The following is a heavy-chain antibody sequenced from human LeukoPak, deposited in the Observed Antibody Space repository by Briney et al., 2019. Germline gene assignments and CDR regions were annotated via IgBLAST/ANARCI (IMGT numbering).Heavy chain of an antibody. CDR2: IYHSGST. V-gene: IGHV4-30-2*01. D-gene: IGHD2-2*01. J-gene: IGHJ4*02. CDR1: GGSISSGGYS. Sequence: TSETLSLTCAVSGGSISSGGYSWSWIRQPPGKGLEWIGYIYHSGSTYHNPSLKSRVTISVDRSKNQFSLKLSSVTAADTAVYYCARHGPYQLADYWGQGTLVTVSS. CDR3: ARHGPYQLADY.